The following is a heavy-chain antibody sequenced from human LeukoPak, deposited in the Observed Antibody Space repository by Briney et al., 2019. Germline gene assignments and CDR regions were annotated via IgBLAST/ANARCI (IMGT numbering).Heavy chain of an antibody. Sequence: GASVRVSCKASGGTFNSYAISWVRQAPGQGLEWMGGIIPVFGTAIYAQNFQGRVTITADESTSTAYMELSTLTSEDTAVYYCARVEGWLQPVDYWGQGTLVTVSS. CDR2: IIPVFGTA. CDR1: GGTFNSYA. V-gene: IGHV1-69*13. D-gene: IGHD5-24*01. CDR3: ARVEGWLQPVDY. J-gene: IGHJ4*02.